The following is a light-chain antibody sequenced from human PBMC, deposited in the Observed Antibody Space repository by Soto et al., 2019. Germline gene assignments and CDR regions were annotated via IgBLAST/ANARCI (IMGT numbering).Light chain of an antibody. CDR3: QQFHDYPVT. CDR2: KAS. Sequence: DIQLTQSPSTLSASVGDRVTITCRASQSVSTWLAWYQQKPGKAPKLLIHKASTVENGVPSRFSGSGSGTVVTLTISSLQADDSATYYCQQFHDYPVTFGGGTKVQI. CDR1: QSVSTW. V-gene: IGKV1-5*03. J-gene: IGKJ4*01.